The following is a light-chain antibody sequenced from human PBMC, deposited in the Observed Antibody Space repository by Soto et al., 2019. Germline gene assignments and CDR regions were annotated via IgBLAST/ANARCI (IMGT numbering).Light chain of an antibody. CDR3: QQSDRFPYT. J-gene: IGKJ2*01. CDR1: QSVSSNY. CDR2: GAS. Sequence: DIVLTQSPGTLSLSAGERATLSCRASQSVSSNYLAWYQQKPGQAPRLLIYGASSRATGIPDRFSGSGSGTDFTLTITGLEPEESAVYYCQQSDRFPYTFGQGTKPEIK. V-gene: IGKV3-20*01.